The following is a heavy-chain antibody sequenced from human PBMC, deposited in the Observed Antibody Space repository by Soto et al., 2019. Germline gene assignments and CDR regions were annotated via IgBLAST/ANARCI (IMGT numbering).Heavy chain of an antibody. CDR2: FYYSGST. CDR3: ARHGVGYYDFWSGYFGWFDP. CDR1: GGSIISNNYY. D-gene: IGHD3-3*01. J-gene: IGHJ5*02. Sequence: SETLSLTCTVSGGSIISNNYYWAWIRQPPGKGQEWIGSFYYSGSTYYNPSLKSRVTISVDTSKNQFSLQLSSVTAADTAVYYCARHGVGYYDFWSGYFGWFDPWGQGILVTVSS. V-gene: IGHV4-39*01.